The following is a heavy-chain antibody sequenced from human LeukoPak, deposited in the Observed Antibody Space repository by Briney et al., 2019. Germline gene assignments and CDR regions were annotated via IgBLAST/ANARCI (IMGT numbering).Heavy chain of an antibody. CDR3: AKLGGFFDTSAKRYFQH. V-gene: IGHV3-30*07. CDR1: GFTFSSYA. D-gene: IGHD3-22*01. CDR2: ISYDGSNK. Sequence: GRSLRLSCAASGFTFSSYAMHWVRQAPGKGLEWVAVISYDGSNKYYADSVKGRFTISRDNSKDTLYLQMKSLRADDTAVYYCAKLGGFFDTSAKRYFQHWGQGTLVTVSS. J-gene: IGHJ1*01.